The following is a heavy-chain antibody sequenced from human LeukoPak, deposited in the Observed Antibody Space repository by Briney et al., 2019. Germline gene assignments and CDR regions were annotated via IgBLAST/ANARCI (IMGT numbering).Heavy chain of an antibody. CDR3: ASITY. CDR1: VFTFSSYS. Sequence: GGSLRLSRGSSVFTFSSYSMNWVRRPRGKGREWVSSISSSSRYIYYTDSVKGRFTISRDNAKNSLYLEMNSLRAEDTAVYYCASITYWGQGTLVTVSS. CDR2: ISSSSRYI. D-gene: IGHD3-10*01. J-gene: IGHJ4*02. V-gene: IGHV3-21*01.